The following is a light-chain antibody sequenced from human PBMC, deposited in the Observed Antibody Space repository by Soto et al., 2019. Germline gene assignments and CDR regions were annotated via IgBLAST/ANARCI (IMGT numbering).Light chain of an antibody. CDR1: SSDVGGYNY. Sequence: QSALTQPRSVSGSPGQSVTISCTGTSSDVGGYNYVSRYQQHPGKAPKLMIYDVSKRPSGVPDRFSGSKSGNTASLTISGLQAEDEADYYCCSYAGSYVFGTGIKVTVL. CDR2: DVS. CDR3: CSYAGSYV. J-gene: IGLJ1*01. V-gene: IGLV2-11*01.